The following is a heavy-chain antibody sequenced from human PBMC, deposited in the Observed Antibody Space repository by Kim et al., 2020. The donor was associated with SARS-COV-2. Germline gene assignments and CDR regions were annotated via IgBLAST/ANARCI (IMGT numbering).Heavy chain of an antibody. J-gene: IGHJ5*02. CDR2: ISAYNGNT. V-gene: IGHV1-18*01. D-gene: IGHD3-10*01. Sequence: ASVKVSCKASGYTFTSYGISWVRQAPGQGLEWMGWISAYNGNTNYAQKLQGRVTMTTDTSTSTAYMELRSLRSDDTAGYYCARERGGTGVLLWFGELLGGNYWFDPWGQGHLVTVSS. CDR3: ARERGGTGVLLWFGELLGGNYWFDP. CDR1: GYTFTSYG.